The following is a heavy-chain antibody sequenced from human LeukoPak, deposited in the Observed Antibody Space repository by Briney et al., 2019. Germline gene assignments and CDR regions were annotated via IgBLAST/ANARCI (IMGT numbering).Heavy chain of an antibody. V-gene: IGHV3-23*01. Sequence: PGGSLRLSCAASGFTFSSHAMGWDRRAPGRVLEWVSAISCSGGSTNYADSVRGLFTIYTYNSKITRYLQMDSLRAEDTAVYYCAKDPHYDYVWGSYRPDYWGQGTLVTVSS. D-gene: IGHD3-16*02. J-gene: IGHJ4*02. CDR1: GFTFSSHA. CDR2: ISCSGGST. CDR3: AKDPHYDYVWGSYRPDY.